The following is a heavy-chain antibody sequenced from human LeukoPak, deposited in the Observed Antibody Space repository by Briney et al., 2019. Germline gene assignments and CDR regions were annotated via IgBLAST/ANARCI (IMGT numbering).Heavy chain of an antibody. D-gene: IGHD2-2*01. CDR3: ARTTEGYCSSASCFGFSYSYYMDV. V-gene: IGHV4-39*07. CDR1: GGSISSSSYY. CDR2: ITYSGST. Sequence: SETLSLTCPVSGGSISSSSYYWGWIRQPPGKGLEWIGEITYSGSTNYNPSLKSRVTISVDTSKNQFSLKLSSVIAADTAVYYCARTTEGYCSSASCFGFSYSYYMDVWGKGTTVTISS. J-gene: IGHJ6*03.